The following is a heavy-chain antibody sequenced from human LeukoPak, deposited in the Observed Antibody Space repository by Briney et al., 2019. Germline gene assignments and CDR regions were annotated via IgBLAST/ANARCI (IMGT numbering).Heavy chain of an antibody. CDR2: IRSKSYGVTA. CDR1: GFTFGDSA. CDR3: RRGGGAAYD. V-gene: IGHV3-49*03. J-gene: IGHJ4*02. Sequence: GGSLRLSCTASGFTFGDSAMSWFRQAPGKGLEWVGFIRSKSYGVTAEYAGSVRGRFTISREDCKDVIYLQMDSPETEDTAVYYCRRGGGAAYDWGQGTRVTVSS. D-gene: IGHD6-13*01.